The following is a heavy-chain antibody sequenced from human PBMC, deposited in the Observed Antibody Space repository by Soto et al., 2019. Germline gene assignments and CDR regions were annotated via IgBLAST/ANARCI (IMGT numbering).Heavy chain of an antibody. CDR2: ISSSSSTI. D-gene: IGHD2-15*01. Sequence: GGSLRLSCAASGFTFSSYSMNWVRQAPGKGLEWVSYISSSSSTIYYADSVKGRFTISRDNAKNSLYLQMNSLRAEDTAVYYCARVALRYCSGGSCPLSYMDVWGKGTTVTVSS. CDR3: ARVALRYCSGGSCPLSYMDV. V-gene: IGHV3-48*01. J-gene: IGHJ6*03. CDR1: GFTFSSYS.